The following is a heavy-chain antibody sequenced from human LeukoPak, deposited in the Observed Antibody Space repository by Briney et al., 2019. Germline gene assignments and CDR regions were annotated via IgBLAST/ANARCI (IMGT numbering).Heavy chain of an antibody. CDR3: ARGRGYYDSSGYFDY. Sequence: SVKVSCEASGGTFSSYAISWVRQAPGQGLEWMGRIIPIFGIANYAQKFQGRVTITADKSTSTAYMELSSLRSEDTAVYYCARGRGYYDSSGYFDYWGQGTLVTVSS. CDR2: IIPIFGIA. D-gene: IGHD3-22*01. V-gene: IGHV1-69*04. CDR1: GGTFSSYA. J-gene: IGHJ4*02.